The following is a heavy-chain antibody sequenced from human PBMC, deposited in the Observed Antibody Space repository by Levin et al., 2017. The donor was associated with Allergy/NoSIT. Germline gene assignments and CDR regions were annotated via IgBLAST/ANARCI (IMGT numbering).Heavy chain of an antibody. CDR1: GFTFSSYA. CDR3: AKDPPACSSTSCYAMGGDWFDP. J-gene: IGHJ5*02. V-gene: IGHV3-23*01. Sequence: GGSLRLSCAASGFTFSSYAMSWVRQAPGKGLEWVSAISGSGGSTYYADSVKGRFTISRDNSKNTLYLQMNSLRAEDTAVYYCAKDPPACSSTSCYAMGGDWFDPWGQGTLVTVSS. CDR2: ISGSGGST. D-gene: IGHD2-2*01.